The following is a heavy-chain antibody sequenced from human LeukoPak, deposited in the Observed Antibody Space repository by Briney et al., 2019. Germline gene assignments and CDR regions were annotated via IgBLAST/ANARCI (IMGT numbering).Heavy chain of an antibody. CDR2: MNPNSGNT. CDR1: GYTFTSYD. V-gene: IGHV1-8*01. D-gene: IGHD2-2*02. J-gene: IGHJ5*02. CDR3: ARTDVYCSSTSCYTGFDP. Sequence: ASVKVSCKASGYTFTSYDINWVRQATGQGLEWMGWMNPNSGNTGYAQKFQGRVTMTRNTSISTAYMELSSLRSEDTVVYYCARTDVYCSSTSCYTGFDPWGQGTLVTVSS.